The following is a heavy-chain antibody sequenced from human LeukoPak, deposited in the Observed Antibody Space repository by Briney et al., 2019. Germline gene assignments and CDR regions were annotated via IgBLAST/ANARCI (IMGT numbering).Heavy chain of an antibody. D-gene: IGHD3-22*01. CDR3: ARGRYYYDSSGYHYSFDY. V-gene: IGHV4-59*01. CDR1: GGSISSYY. Sequence: PSETLSLXCTVSGGSISSYYWSWIRQPPGKGLEWIGYIYYSGSTNYNPSLKSRVTISVDTSKNQFSLKLSSVTAADTAVYYCARGRYYYDSSGYHYSFDYWGQGTLVTVSS. CDR2: IYYSGST. J-gene: IGHJ4*02.